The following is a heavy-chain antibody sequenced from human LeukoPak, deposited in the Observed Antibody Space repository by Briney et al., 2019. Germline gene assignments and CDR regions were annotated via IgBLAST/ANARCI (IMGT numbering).Heavy chain of an antibody. CDR1: GFTFGSYA. D-gene: IGHD2-2*03. J-gene: IGHJ4*02. CDR2: ITNDGGTT. Sequence: PGGSLRLSCAASGFTFGSYAMHWVRQAPGKGLEYVSAITNDGGTTFYANSVKGRFTISRDNSKNTLFLHMGSLRPEDMAVYYCARVDDFTYDFWGQGTLVTVSS. V-gene: IGHV3-64*01. CDR3: ARVDDFTYDF.